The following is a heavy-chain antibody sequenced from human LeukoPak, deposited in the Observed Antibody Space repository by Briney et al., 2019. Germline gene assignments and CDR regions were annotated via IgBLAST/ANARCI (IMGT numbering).Heavy chain of an antibody. CDR3: ARVGAGSSWYSFSYYYYYMDV. Sequence: SETLSLTCAVYGGSFSGYYWSWIRQPPGKGLEWIGEINHSGSTNYNPSLKSRVTISVDTSKNQFSLKLSSVTAADTAVCYCARVGAGSSWYSFSYYYYYMDVWGKGTTVTVSS. CDR1: GGSFSGYY. J-gene: IGHJ6*03. CDR2: INHSGST. D-gene: IGHD6-13*01. V-gene: IGHV4-34*01.